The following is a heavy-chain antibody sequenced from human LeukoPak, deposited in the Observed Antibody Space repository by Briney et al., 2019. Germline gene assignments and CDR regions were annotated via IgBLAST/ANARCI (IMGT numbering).Heavy chain of an antibody. V-gene: IGHV4-34*01. J-gene: IGHJ4*02. CDR2: INHSGST. Sequence: PTETLSLTCAVYGGSFSGYYWSWIRQPPGKGLEWIGEINHSGSTNYNPSLKSRVTISVDTSKNQFSLKLSSVTAADTAVYYCATEGIAAARAVGHWGQGTLVTVSS. CDR1: GGSFSGYY. D-gene: IGHD6-13*01. CDR3: ATEGIAAARAVGH.